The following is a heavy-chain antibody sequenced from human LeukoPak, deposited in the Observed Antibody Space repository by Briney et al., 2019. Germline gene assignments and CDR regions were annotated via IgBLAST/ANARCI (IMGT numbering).Heavy chain of an antibody. CDR2: INPNSGGT. D-gene: IGHD5-24*01. Sequence: ASVKVSCKASGYTFTGYCMHWVRQAPGQGLEWMGWINPNSGGTNYAQKFQGWVTMTRDTSISTAYMELSRLRSDDTAVYYCAREDGYKAFDYWGQGTLVTVSS. CDR1: GYTFTGYC. J-gene: IGHJ4*02. CDR3: AREDGYKAFDY. V-gene: IGHV1-2*04.